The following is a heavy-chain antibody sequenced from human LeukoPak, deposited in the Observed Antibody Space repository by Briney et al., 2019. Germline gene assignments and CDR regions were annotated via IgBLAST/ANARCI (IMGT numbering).Heavy chain of an antibody. CDR1: GGSISSYY. J-gene: IGHJ4*02. D-gene: IGHD4-17*01. CDR2: IYYSGST. V-gene: IGHV4-59*01. Sequence: PSETLSLTCTVSGGSISSYYWSWIRQPPGKGLEWIGYIYYSGSTNYNPSLKSRVTISVDTSKNQFSLKLSSVTAADTAVYYCASVDYGDAPLFDYWGQGTLVTVSS. CDR3: ASVDYGDAPLFDY.